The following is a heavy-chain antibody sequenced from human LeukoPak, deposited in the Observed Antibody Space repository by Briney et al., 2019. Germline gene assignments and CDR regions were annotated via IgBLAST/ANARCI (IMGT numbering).Heavy chain of an antibody. D-gene: IGHD5-24*01. Sequence: GGSLRLSCAASGFTFTSYAMGWVRQAPGKGLEWLAVISYHGVDKFYRASVKGRFTISRDNVENTLFLQLDNLSAEDSGVYFCARAVPTIHHMDVWGKGTMVTVSS. J-gene: IGHJ6*03. CDR3: ARAVPTIHHMDV. CDR2: ISYHGVDK. V-gene: IGHV3-30*04. CDR1: GFTFTSYA.